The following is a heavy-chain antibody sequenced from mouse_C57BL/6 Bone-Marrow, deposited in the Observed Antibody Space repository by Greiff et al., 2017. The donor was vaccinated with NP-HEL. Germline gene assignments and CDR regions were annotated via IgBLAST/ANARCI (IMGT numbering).Heavy chain of an antibody. CDR1: GYTFTDYY. CDR2: IYPGSGNT. Sequence: VQGVESGAELVRPGASVKLSCKASGYTFTDYYINWVKQRPGQGLEWIARIYPGSGNTYYNEKFKGKATLTAEKSSSTAYMQLSSLTSEDSAVYFCARMGNYFYVWGTGTTVTVSS. J-gene: IGHJ1*03. CDR3: ARMGNYFYV. V-gene: IGHV1-76*01.